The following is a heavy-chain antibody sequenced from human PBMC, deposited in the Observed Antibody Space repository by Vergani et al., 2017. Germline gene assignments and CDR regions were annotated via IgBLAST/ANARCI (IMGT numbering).Heavy chain of an antibody. V-gene: IGHV3-33*01. CDR3: ARDPVRVVVWNYYYYGMDV. D-gene: IGHD2-15*01. CDR2: IWYDGSNK. CDR1: GFTFSSYG. J-gene: IGHJ6*02. Sequence: QVQLVESGGGVVQPGRSLRLSCAASGFTFSSYGMHWVRQAPGKGLEWVAVIWYDGSNKYYADSVKGRFTISRDNSKNTLYLQMNSLRAEDTAVYYCARDPVRVVVWNYYYYGMDVWGQGTTVTVSS.